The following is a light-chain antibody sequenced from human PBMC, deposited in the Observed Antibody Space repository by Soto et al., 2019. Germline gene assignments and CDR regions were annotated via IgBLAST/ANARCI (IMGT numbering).Light chain of an antibody. Sequence: EIVLTQSPATLSLSPGERATLSCRASQSVSSYLAWYQQKPGQGPRLLIYDAFNRATGIPARFSGGGSGTDITLTISSLEPEDFAVYYCQQRSNWPLTFGGGTTVEIK. CDR2: DAF. V-gene: IGKV3-11*01. CDR1: QSVSSY. CDR3: QQRSNWPLT. J-gene: IGKJ4*01.